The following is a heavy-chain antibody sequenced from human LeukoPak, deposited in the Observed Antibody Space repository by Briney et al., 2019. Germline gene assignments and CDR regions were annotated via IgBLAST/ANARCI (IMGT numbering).Heavy chain of an antibody. D-gene: IGHD3-10*01. CDR1: GLTFNSYA. J-gene: IGHJ3*02. CDR3: VKGVRGVIIPFGAFDI. CDR2: ISGSGGST. V-gene: IGHV3-23*01. Sequence: GGSLRLSCAASGLTFNSYAMSWVRQAPGKGLEWVSAISGSGGSTYYADSVKGRFTISRDNSKNTLYLQMNSLRAEDTAVYYCVKGVRGVIIPFGAFDIWGQGTMVTVSS.